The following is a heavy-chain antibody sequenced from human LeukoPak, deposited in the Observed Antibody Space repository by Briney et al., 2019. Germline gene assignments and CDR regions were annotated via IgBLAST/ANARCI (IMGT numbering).Heavy chain of an antibody. CDR3: ARDRGYSSGSGVVDY. CDR2: ISSSSSYI. Sequence: GGSLRLSCAASGFTFSSYSMNWVRQAPGKGLEWVSSISSSSSYIYYADSVKGRFTISRDNAKNSLYLQMNSLRAEDTAVYYCARDRGYSSGSGVVDYWGQRTLVTVSS. V-gene: IGHV3-21*01. D-gene: IGHD6-25*01. J-gene: IGHJ4*02. CDR1: GFTFSSYS.